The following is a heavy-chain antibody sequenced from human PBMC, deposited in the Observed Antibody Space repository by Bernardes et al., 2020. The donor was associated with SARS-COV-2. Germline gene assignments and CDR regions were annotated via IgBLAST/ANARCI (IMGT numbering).Heavy chain of an antibody. CDR3: ARFLRWPHYYFDY. V-gene: IGHV5-51*01. CDR2: IYPGDSDT. D-gene: IGHD4-17*01. J-gene: IGHJ4*02. Sequence: GASLQISCKGSGYSFTSYWIGWVRQMPGKGLEWMGIIYPGDSDTRYSPSFQGQVTISADKSISTAYLQWSSLKASDTAMYYCARFLRWPHYYFDYWGQGTLVTVSS. CDR1: GYSFTSYW.